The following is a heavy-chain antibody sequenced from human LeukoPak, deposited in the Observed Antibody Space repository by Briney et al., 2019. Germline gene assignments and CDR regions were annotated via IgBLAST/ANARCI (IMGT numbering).Heavy chain of an antibody. J-gene: IGHJ3*02. Sequence: PSETLSLTCTVSGGPISSYYWSWIRQPPGKGLEWIGYIYYSGSTNYNPSLKSRVTISVDTSKNQFSLKLSSVTAADTAVYYCARRSLRYCSGGSCLVNDAFDIWGQGTMVTVSS. D-gene: IGHD2-15*01. V-gene: IGHV4-59*08. CDR3: ARRSLRYCSGGSCLVNDAFDI. CDR2: IYYSGST. CDR1: GGPISSYY.